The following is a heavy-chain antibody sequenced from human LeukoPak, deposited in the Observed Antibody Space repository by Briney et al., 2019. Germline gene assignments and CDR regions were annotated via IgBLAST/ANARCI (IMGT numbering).Heavy chain of an antibody. CDR1: GFTFSSYW. J-gene: IGHJ4*02. CDR2: IKQDGSEK. D-gene: IGHD3-22*01. V-gene: IGHV3-7*01. Sequence: GGSLRLSCAASGFTFSSYWMSWVRQAPGKGLEWVANIKQDGSEKYYVDSVKGRFTISRDNAKNSLYLQMNSLRAEDTAVYYCAREQGTYITMIVVVISPFDYWGQGTLVTVSS. CDR3: AREQGTYITMIVVVISPFDY.